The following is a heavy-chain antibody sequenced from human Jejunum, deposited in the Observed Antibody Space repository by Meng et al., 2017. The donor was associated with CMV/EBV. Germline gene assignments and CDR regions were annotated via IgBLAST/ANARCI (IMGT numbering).Heavy chain of an antibody. D-gene: IGHD3-3*01. J-gene: IGHJ4*02. Sequence: AMSWEREAPGRGWEGVATIRSGETNTSNADSVKGGLTNSRDNSGKALFLQMNSLRAEDTAVYYCARYYDFWGGSANVYYFDYWGQGTLVTVSS. CDR2: IRSGETNT. CDR3: ARYYDFWGGSANVYYFDY. CDR1: A. V-gene: IGHV3-23*03.